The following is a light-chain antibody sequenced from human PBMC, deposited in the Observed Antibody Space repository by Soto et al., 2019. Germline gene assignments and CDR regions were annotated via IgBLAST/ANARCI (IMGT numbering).Light chain of an antibody. CDR1: QSVSSSY. CDR2: GAS. V-gene: IGKV3-20*01. CDR3: PQYGSSPGT. J-gene: IGKJ1*01. Sequence: EIVLTQSPGTLSLSPGERATLSCRASQSVSSSYLAWYQQKPGQAPRLLIYGASSRATGIPDRFSGSGSGKAFTLTISRLEPEDFAVYYWPQYGSSPGTFGQGTKVEIK.